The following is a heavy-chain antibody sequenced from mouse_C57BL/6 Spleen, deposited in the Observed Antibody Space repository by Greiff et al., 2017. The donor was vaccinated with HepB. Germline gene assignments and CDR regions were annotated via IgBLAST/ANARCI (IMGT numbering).Heavy chain of an antibody. CDR2: IDPETGGT. CDR1: GYTFTDYE. CDR3: TRNPYYYGSSPGDMDY. J-gene: IGHJ4*01. Sequence: QVQLKQSGAELVRPGASVTLSCKASGYTFTDYEMHWVKQTPVHGLEWIGAIDPETGGTAYNQKFKGKAILTADKSSSTAYMELRSLTSEDSAVYYCTRNPYYYGSSPGDMDYWGQGTSVTVSS. V-gene: IGHV1-15*01. D-gene: IGHD1-1*01.